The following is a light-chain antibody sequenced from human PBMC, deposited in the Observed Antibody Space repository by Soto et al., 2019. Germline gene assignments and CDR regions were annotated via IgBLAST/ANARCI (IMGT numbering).Light chain of an antibody. CDR1: QNVDSNY. V-gene: IGKV3-20*01. J-gene: IGKJ1*01. Sequence: EIVLTQSPGTLSLSPGERATLSCRASQNVDSNYLAWYQQKPGQAPRIIIFAASGRATGIPDRFSGSGSGTDFTLTISRLEPEDIAVYYCQQYGSLSWTFGQGTKVDI. CDR3: QQYGSLSWT. CDR2: AAS.